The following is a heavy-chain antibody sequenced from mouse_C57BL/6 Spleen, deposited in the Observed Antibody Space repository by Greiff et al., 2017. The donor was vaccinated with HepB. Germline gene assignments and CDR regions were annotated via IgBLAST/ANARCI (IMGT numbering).Heavy chain of an antibody. J-gene: IGHJ2*01. V-gene: IGHV1-76*01. CDR2: IYPGSGNT. Sequence: QVQLKESGAELVRPGASVKLSCKASGYTFTDYYINWVKQRPGQGLEWISRIYPGSGNTYYNEKFKGKATLTAEKSSSTAYMQLSSLTSEDSAVYFCARWGYYGSSYYFDYWGQGTTLTVSS. CDR3: ARWGYYGSSYYFDY. CDR1: GYTFTDYY. D-gene: IGHD1-1*01.